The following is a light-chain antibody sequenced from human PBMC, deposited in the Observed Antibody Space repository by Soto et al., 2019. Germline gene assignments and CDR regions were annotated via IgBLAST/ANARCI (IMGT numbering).Light chain of an antibody. CDR1: SGFVASFSL. J-gene: IGLJ1*01. Sequence: QSVLAQPASVSGCPGQSITISCTGTSGFVASFSLVSWYQQHPGKAPKVMISEGHRRPTGVPDRFSGSTAVNSASLTISGLQADDEADYYCCLYLGATTYVFGTGTKVTVL. V-gene: IGLV2-23*01. CDR2: EGH. CDR3: CLYLGATTYV.